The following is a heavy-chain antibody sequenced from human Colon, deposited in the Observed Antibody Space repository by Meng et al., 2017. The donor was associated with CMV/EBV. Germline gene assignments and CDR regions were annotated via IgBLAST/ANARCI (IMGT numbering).Heavy chain of an antibody. V-gene: IGHV1-69*02. D-gene: IGHD3-10*01. CDR3: ARANYYYGSGSYETFDY. CDR1: GDTFSSYT. J-gene: IGHJ4*02. CDR2: IIPLLGIA. Sequence: SVKASCKASGDTFSSYTISWVRQAPGQGLEWMGRIIPLLGIATYAQRFQGRITITADKSTSTAYMELSSLRSEDTAVYYCARANYYYGSGSYETFDYWGQGTLVTVSS.